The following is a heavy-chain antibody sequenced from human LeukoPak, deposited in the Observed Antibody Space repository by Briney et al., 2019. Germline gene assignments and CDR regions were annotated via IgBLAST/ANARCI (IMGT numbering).Heavy chain of an antibody. CDR1: GFRFSTYA. D-gene: IGHD2-2*01. V-gene: IGHV3-23*01. CDR3: AKDREPSSSSPNWFDP. CDR2: ISGRGDST. Sequence: GGSLRLSCAASGFRFSTYAMSWVRQAPGKGLEWVSGISGRGDSTYYANSMMGRFTISRDNSKNTLYLQMSGLKAEDTAVYYCAKDREPSSSSPNWFDPWGQGTLVTVSS. J-gene: IGHJ5*02.